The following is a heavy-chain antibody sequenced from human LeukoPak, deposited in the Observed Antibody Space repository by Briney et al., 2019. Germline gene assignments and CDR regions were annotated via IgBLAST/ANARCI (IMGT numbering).Heavy chain of an antibody. Sequence: GGSLRLSCAASGFTVSSNYMSWVRQAPGKGLEWVSVIYSGGSTYYADSVKGRFTISRDNSKNTLYLQMNSLRAEDTAVYYCARVQRCSGGSCYSHYYYGMDVWGQGPRSPSP. V-gene: IGHV3-53*01. J-gene: IGHJ6*02. CDR2: IYSGGST. CDR1: GFTVSSNY. D-gene: IGHD2-15*01. CDR3: ARVQRCSGGSCYSHYYYGMDV.